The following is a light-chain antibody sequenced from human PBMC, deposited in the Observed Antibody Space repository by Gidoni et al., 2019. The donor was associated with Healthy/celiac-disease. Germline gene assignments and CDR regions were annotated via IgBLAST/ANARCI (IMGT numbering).Light chain of an antibody. J-gene: IGLJ1*01. V-gene: IGLV1-47*01. CDR3: AAWDDSLSGFYA. Sequence: QSVLTQPPSASGTPVQRVTISCSGSSSNIGSNYVYWYQQLPGTAPKLLIYRTNQRPSGVPDRFSGSKSGTSASLAISGLRSEDEADYYCAAWDDSLSGFYAFGTGTKVTVL. CDR1: SSNIGSNY. CDR2: RTN.